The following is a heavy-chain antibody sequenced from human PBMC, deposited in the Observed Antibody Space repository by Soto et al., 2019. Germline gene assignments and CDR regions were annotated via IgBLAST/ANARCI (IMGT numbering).Heavy chain of an antibody. D-gene: IGHD6-19*01. CDR2: ISWDGGST. J-gene: IGHJ6*02. V-gene: IGHV3-43*01. CDR1: GFTFDDYT. Sequence: GGSLRLSCAASGFTFDDYTMHWVRQAPGKGLEWVSLISWDGGSTYYADSVKGRFTISRDNSKNSLYLQMNSLRTEDTALYYCAKEGAVARSYYYYGMDVWGQGTTVTVSS. CDR3: AKEGAVARSYYYYGMDV.